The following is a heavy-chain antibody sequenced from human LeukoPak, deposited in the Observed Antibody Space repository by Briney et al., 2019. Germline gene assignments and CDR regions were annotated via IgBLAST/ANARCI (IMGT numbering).Heavy chain of an antibody. CDR3: ARTRIFWMGFFDY. Sequence: SETLSLTCDVSGGSITSDTYYWSWIRQPPGKGLEWIGYILHSGSTYNNPSLKSRVTISVDTSKSQFSLKLSSVTAADAAGYYWARTRIFWMGFFDYWGQGTLVTVSS. D-gene: IGHD3-3*01. J-gene: IGHJ4*02. CDR2: ILHSGST. V-gene: IGHV4-30-2*01. CDR1: GGSITSDTYY.